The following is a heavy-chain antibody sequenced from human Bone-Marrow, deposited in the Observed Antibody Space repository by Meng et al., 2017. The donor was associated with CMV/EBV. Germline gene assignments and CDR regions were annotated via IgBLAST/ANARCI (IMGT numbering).Heavy chain of an antibody. CDR2: IRYDGSKK. D-gene: IGHD5-18*01. CDR1: GFTFSSYG. Sequence: GESLKISCAASGFTFSSYGMHWVRQAPGKGLEWVAFIRYDGSKKWYADSVKGRFTISRDNSKNTLYLQMNSLRAEDTAVYYCAKESRGYSYGGGGGMDVWGQGTTVTVSS. V-gene: IGHV3-30*02. J-gene: IGHJ6*02. CDR3: AKESRGYSYGGGGGMDV.